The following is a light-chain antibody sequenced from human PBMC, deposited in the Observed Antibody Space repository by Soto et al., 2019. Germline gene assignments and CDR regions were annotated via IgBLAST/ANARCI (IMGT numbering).Light chain of an antibody. CDR3: QQYGSAPWT. Sequence: EIVLTQSPGTLSLSPGERATLSCRSSQSVSSSYLAWYQQKPGQAPRLLIYGASSRDTGIPDRFSGSGSGTDLTLAISRLEPEDFAVYYCQQYGSAPWTFGQGTKVEIK. CDR2: GAS. CDR1: QSVSSSY. V-gene: IGKV3-20*01. J-gene: IGKJ1*01.